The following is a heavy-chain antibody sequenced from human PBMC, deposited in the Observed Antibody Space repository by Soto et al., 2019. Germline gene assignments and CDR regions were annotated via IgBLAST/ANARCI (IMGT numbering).Heavy chain of an antibody. Sequence: PSETLSLTCTVSGGSISSGGYYWSWIRQHPGKGLEWIGYIYYSGSTNYNPSLKSRVTISVDTSKNQFSLKLSSVTAADTAVYYCARLNDGYKNWFDPWGQGTLVTVSS. CDR2: IYYSGST. J-gene: IGHJ5*02. D-gene: IGHD2-21*01. V-gene: IGHV4-61*08. CDR1: GGSISSGGYY. CDR3: ARLNDGYKNWFDP.